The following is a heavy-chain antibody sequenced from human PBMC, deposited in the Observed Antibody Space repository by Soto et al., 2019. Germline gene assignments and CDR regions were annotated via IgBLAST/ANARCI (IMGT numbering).Heavy chain of an antibody. Sequence: GGSLRLPCTSSTVTINVHGIQWVRQAPGKGLEWVAFRSNDGRAQYYAASVKGRFTISRDYSKNTVDLQMNSLRNEETAVHYCARDIWSGDYKCFGSWGPGTLVTVAS. D-gene: IGHD3-3*01. CDR3: ARDIWSGDYKCFGS. CDR1: TVTINVHG. CDR2: RSNDGRAQ. J-gene: IGHJ5*01. V-gene: IGHV3-30*03.